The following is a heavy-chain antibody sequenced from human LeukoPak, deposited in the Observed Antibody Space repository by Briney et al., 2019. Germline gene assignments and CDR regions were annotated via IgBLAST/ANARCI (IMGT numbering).Heavy chain of an antibody. Sequence: GGSLRLSCAASGFTFSGYWMTWVRQAPGEGLEWVSVIYSGGGTSYADSVKGRFSVSRDNSKNTLSLQMNSLRAGDTAVYYCVREAEGYYFDYWGQGTLVTVSS. D-gene: IGHD2-15*01. J-gene: IGHJ4*02. CDR1: GFTFSGYW. CDR2: IYSGGGT. V-gene: IGHV3-53*01. CDR3: VREAEGYYFDY.